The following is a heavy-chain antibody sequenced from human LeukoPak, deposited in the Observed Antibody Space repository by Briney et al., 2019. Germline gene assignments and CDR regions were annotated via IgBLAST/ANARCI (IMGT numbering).Heavy chain of an antibody. CDR3: ARDITLTRGGRSDY. D-gene: IGHD3-10*01. Sequence: GGSLRLSCAASGFTFSSYWMYWVRQAPGKGLVWVSQINSDGKTTNYADSVKGRFTISRDNAKNTLYPQMNSLRAEDTAVYYCARDITLTRGGRSDYWGQGTLVTVSA. CDR2: INSDGKTT. CDR1: GFTFSSYW. V-gene: IGHV3-74*01. J-gene: IGHJ4*02.